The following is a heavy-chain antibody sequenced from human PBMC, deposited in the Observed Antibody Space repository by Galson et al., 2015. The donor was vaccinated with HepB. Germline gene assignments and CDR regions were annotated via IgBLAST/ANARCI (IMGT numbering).Heavy chain of an antibody. CDR3: ARGSVAGGTFDY. CDR2: IIPILGIA. CDR1: GGTFSSYT. V-gene: IGHV1-69*02. D-gene: IGHD6-19*01. Sequence: SVKVSCKASGGTFSSYTISWVRRAPGQGLEWMGRIIPILGIANYAQKFQGRVTITADKSTSTAYMELSSLRSEDTAVYYCARGSVAGGTFDYWGQGTLVTVFS. J-gene: IGHJ4*02.